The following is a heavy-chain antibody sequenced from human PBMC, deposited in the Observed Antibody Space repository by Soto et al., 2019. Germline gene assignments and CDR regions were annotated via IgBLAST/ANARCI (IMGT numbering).Heavy chain of an antibody. Sequence: PGGSLRLSCAASGFTFSTSVMAWVRRAPGKGLEWISSIVPSGSRAFYADSVKGRFTISRDNSRTTLYLQLNSLRVDDTAVYYCAAYADGPYRPPYDYWGQGTLVTVSS. V-gene: IGHV3-23*05. J-gene: IGHJ4*02. CDR2: IVPSGSRA. CDR1: GFTFSTSV. CDR3: AAYADGPYRPPYDY.